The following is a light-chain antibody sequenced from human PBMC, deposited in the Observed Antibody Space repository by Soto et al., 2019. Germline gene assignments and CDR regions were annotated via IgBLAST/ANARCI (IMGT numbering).Light chain of an antibody. CDR3: SSYTSSSTLVV. J-gene: IGLJ2*01. V-gene: IGLV2-14*01. CDR2: DVS. CDR1: SSDVGGYNY. Sequence: QSALTQPASVSGSPGQSITISCTGTSSDVGGYNYVSWYQQHTGKAPKLMIYDVSNRPSVVSYRFSGSKSGNTASLTISGLQAEDEADYYCSSYTSSSTLVVFGGGTKLTVL.